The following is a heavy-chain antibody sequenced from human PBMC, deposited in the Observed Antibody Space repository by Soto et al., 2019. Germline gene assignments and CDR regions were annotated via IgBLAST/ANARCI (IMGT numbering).Heavy chain of an antibody. CDR2: INPNTGSI. CDR3: ARRHCSSGGCYANWIDP. J-gene: IGHJ5*02. V-gene: IGHV1-46*01. D-gene: IGHD2-15*01. CDR1: GYSFSDYY. Sequence: QVQLVQSGAEVKKPGASVRLSCKASGYSFSDYYIHWVRRAPGQGLEWMGIINPNTGSIKYAQNFRGRVTMTRDTSASTVYMELSSLRSEDTAIYYCARRHCSSGGCYANWIDPWGQGTLVTVSS.